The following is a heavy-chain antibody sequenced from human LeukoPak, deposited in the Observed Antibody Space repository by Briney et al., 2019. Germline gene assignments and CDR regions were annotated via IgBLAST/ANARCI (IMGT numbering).Heavy chain of an antibody. Sequence: GGSLRLSCAASGSTFSSYWMSWVRQAPGKGLEWVANIKQDGSEEYYVDSVKGRFIISRDNAKNSLNLQMNSLRAEDTALYYCARDSPERGYSYGPLDNYFDYWGQGTLVTVSS. J-gene: IGHJ4*02. V-gene: IGHV3-7*01. D-gene: IGHD5-18*01. CDR3: ARDSPERGYSYGPLDNYFDY. CDR2: IKQDGSEE. CDR1: GSTFSSYW.